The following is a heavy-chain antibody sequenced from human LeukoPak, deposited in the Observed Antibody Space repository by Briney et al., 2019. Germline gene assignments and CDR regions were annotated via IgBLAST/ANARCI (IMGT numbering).Heavy chain of an antibody. D-gene: IGHD5/OR15-5a*01. CDR2: IIPILGIA. CDR1: GYTFTTYG. V-gene: IGHV1-69*04. Sequence: ASVKVSCKASGYTFTTYGISWVRQAPGQGLEWMGRIIPILGIANYAQKFQGRVTITADKSTSTAYMELSSLRSEDTAVYYCARDSSLAPHLPEGIWGQGTMVTVSS. J-gene: IGHJ3*02. CDR3: ARDSSLAPHLPEGI.